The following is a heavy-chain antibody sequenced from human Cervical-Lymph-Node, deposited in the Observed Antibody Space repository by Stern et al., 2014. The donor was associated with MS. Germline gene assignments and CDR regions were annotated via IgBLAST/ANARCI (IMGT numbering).Heavy chain of an antibody. J-gene: IGHJ6*02. Sequence: VQLVESGGGVVQPGRSLRLSCAASGFTPSSYGIHWVRQAPGKGLEWVSVISYDGSDTFYADSVKGRFTISRDNSKNTVDLQMNSLRAEDTAVYHCAKDRYYDFWSGSKSMDVWGLGTTVTVPS. CDR2: ISYDGSDT. V-gene: IGHV3-30*18. CDR1: GFTPSSYG. D-gene: IGHD3-3*01. CDR3: AKDRYYDFWSGSKSMDV.